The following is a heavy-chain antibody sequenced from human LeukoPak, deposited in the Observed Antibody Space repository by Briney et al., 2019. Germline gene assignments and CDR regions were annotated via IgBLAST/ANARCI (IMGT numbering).Heavy chain of an antibody. V-gene: IGHV4-39*07. CDR3: ARGFWSRYYDY. CDR2: IYYSGTI. Sequence: SETLSLTCTVSGGSISSSSNYWGWIRQPPGKGLEWIGSIYYSGTIYYNSSLKSRVTISVDTSKNQFSLKLSSVTAADTAVYYCARGFWSRYYDYWGQGTLVTVSS. D-gene: IGHD2-8*02. J-gene: IGHJ4*02. CDR1: GGSISSSSNY.